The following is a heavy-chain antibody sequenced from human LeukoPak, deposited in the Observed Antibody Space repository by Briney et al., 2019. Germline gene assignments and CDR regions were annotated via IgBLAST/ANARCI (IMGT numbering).Heavy chain of an antibody. CDR2: INWNGVKT. Sequence: PGGSLRLSCAASGFTFEDFGMTWVRQVPGKGLEWVSGINWNGVKTHYADSVKGRFTISRDNAKNTLYLEMNSLRVDDTALYPCARDSGIWFGTRDAFDIWGQGTMVTVST. J-gene: IGHJ3*02. CDR3: ARDSGIWFGTRDAFDI. CDR1: GFTFEDFG. V-gene: IGHV3-20*01. D-gene: IGHD3-10*01.